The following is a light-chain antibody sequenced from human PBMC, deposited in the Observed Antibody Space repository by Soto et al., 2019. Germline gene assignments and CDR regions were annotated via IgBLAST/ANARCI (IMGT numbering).Light chain of an antibody. J-gene: IGKJ3*01. Sequence: IQFTHSPSSLSASVGDRVTITFLASQGISSYLAWYQQKPGKAPKLLIYAASTLQSGVPSRFSGSGSGTDFTLTISSLQPEDFATYYCQQYYSYPFNFGPGTKVDIK. CDR1: QGISSY. CDR2: AAS. CDR3: QQYYSYPFN. V-gene: IGKV1-9*01.